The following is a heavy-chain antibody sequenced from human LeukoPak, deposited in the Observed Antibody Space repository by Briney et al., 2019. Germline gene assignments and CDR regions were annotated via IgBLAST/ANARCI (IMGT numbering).Heavy chain of an antibody. D-gene: IGHD5-12*01. CDR2: IGAYNGNT. CDR3: ARGSSGYSGYDAASDY. Sequence: ASVKASCKASGYTFTSSGINWVRQAPGQGLEWMGWIGAYNGNTNYAQKFQGRVTMTIDTSTSTGYMELRSLRSDDTAVYYCARGSSGYSGYDAASDYWGQGTLVTVSS. V-gene: IGHV1-18*01. CDR1: GYTFTSSG. J-gene: IGHJ4*02.